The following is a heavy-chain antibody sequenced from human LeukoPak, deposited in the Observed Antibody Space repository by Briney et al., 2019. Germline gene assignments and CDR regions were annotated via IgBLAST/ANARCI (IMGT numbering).Heavy chain of an antibody. D-gene: IGHD4-17*01. CDR3: VRSGAYGAHNY. CDR1: GFTFSSYT. V-gene: IGHV3-23*01. CDR2: ITTSDGNT. J-gene: IGHJ4*02. Sequence: GGSLRLSCAASGFTFSSYTMSWVRQAPGKGLEWVSTITTSDGNTYYADSVKGRFTVSRDNSKNTLYLQMNSLRAEDTAVYYCVRSGAYGAHNYWGQGTLVTVSS.